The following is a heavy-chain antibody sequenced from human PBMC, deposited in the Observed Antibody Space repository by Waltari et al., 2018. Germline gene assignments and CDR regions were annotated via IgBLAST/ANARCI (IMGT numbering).Heavy chain of an antibody. CDR2: INHSGST. V-gene: IGHV4-34*01. J-gene: IGHJ4*02. Sequence: QVQLQQWGAGLLKPSETLSLTCAVYGGSFSGYYWSWIRQPPGKGLEWIGEINHSGSTNYNPSLKSRVTISVDTSKNQFSLKLSSVTAADTAVYYCARGLRQGGHFDYWGQGTLVTVSS. CDR1: GGSFSGYY. CDR3: ARGLRQGGHFDY. D-gene: IGHD3-16*01.